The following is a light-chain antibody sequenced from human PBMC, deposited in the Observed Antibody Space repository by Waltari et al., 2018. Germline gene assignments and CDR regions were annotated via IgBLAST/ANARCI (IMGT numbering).Light chain of an antibody. Sequence: DIVMTQTPLSLSVTPGQSASISCRSSQSLLHSDGKTYVYWYLQRPGQPPHLLIYEVSNRFSGVPDRFSGIGSGTDFTLMISRVEAEDVGIYFCMQTLKFPFTFGPGTKVDI. V-gene: IGKV2D-29*01. CDR2: EVS. CDR1: QSLLHSDGKTY. J-gene: IGKJ3*01. CDR3: MQTLKFPFT.